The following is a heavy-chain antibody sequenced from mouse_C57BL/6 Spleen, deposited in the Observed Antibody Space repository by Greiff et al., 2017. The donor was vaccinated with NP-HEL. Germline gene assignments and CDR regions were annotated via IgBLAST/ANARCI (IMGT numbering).Heavy chain of an antibody. V-gene: IGHV5-9-1*02. CDR1: GFTFSSYA. J-gene: IGHJ4*01. CDR3: TREGHYGSSYEEGYYAMDY. D-gene: IGHD1-1*01. CDR2: ISSGGDYI. Sequence: DVKLVESGEGLVKPGGSLKLSCAASGFTFSSYAMSWVRQTPEKRLEWVAYISSGGDYIYYADTVKGRFTISSDNARNTLYLQMSSLKSEDTAMYYGTREGHYGSSYEEGYYAMDYWGQGTSVTVSS.